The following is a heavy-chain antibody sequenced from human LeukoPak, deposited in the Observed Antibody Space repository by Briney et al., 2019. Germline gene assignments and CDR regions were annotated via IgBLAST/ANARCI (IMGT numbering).Heavy chain of an antibody. Sequence: GGSLRLSCAASGFTFSNAWMSWVRQAPGKGLEWVGGMKSKTEGSTTDYAAPVKGRCTISRDDSNNTLYVEMNSLKTEDTAVYYCATVGYSYVSDYWGQGTLVTVSS. CDR1: GFTFSNAW. J-gene: IGHJ4*02. CDR3: ATVGYSYVSDY. V-gene: IGHV3-15*01. D-gene: IGHD5-18*01. CDR2: MKSKTEGSTT.